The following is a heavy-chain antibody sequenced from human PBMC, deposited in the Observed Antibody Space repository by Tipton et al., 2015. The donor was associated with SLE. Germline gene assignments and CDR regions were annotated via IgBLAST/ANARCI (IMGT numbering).Heavy chain of an antibody. CDR1: AGSFSGYY. D-gene: IGHD5-12*01. V-gene: IGHV4-34*01. J-gene: IGHJ1*01. CDR2: INHSGSP. CDR3: ARSGYGRGSFFHH. Sequence: TLSLTCAVSAGSFSGYYWSWIRQSPVRGLEWIGEINHSGSPNYNQSLKSRVTISVHTSKNQFSLKLNSVTAADTAMYYCARSGYGRGSFFHHWGQGTRVTVSS.